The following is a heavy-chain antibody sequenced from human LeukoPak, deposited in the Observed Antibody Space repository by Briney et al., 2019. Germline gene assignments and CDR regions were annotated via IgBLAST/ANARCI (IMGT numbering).Heavy chain of an antibody. CDR1: GVSISSDY. CDR3: ARYVRNSGTFYLDY. CDR2: IYYSGST. V-gene: IGHV4-59*01. Sequence: PSETLSLTCTVSGVSISSDYWSWIRQPPGKGLEWIGYIYYSGSTNYNPSLESRVSMSLGTSKTQFSLKLRSVTAADTAVYYCARYVRNSGTFYLDYWGQGTLVTVSS. J-gene: IGHJ4*02. D-gene: IGHD1-26*01.